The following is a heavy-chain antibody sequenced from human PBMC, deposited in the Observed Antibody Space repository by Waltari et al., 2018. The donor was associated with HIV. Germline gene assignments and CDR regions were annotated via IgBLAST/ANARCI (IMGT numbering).Heavy chain of an antibody. CDR1: GFNLGSYW. J-gene: IGHJ4*02. D-gene: IGHD2-15*01. CDR2: IKYDGSEV. Sequence: EVQWEEAGVGRVQPGGSLRLSGAGAGFNLGSYWMSWVRQVPGKGLEWVANIKYDGSEVFYADSVKGRFTISRDNEKKVIYLQMNSLRGEDTALYQCVREGRCYCFDYWGQGTLVSVSS. CDR3: VREGRCYCFDY. V-gene: IGHV3-7*01.